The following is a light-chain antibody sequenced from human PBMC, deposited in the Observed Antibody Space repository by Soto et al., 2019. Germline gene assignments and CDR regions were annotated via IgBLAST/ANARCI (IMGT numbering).Light chain of an antibody. V-gene: IGKV3-20*01. CDR1: QSVSSSY. J-gene: IGKJ1*01. Sequence: EIVLTQSPGTLSLSPGERATLSCRASQSVSSSYLAWYQQKPGQAPRLLIYGASSRATGIPDRFSGSGSGTDFPLTISRLEPEDFAVYYCQQYSSSPQTFGQGTKVEIK. CDR3: QQYSSSPQT. CDR2: GAS.